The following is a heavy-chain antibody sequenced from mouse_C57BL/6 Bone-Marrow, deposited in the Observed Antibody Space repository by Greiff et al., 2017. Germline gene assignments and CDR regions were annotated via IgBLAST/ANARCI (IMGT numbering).Heavy chain of an antibody. CDR3: ARRDEGFAY. CDR2: IYPRSGNT. CDR1: GYTFTSYG. Sequence: VQRVESGAELARPGASVKLSCKASGYTFTSYGISWVKQRTGQGLEWIGEIYPRSGNTYYNEKFKGKATLTADKSSSTAYMELRSLTSEDSAVYFCARRDEGFAYWGQGTLVTVSA. V-gene: IGHV1-81*01. D-gene: IGHD3-3*01. J-gene: IGHJ3*01.